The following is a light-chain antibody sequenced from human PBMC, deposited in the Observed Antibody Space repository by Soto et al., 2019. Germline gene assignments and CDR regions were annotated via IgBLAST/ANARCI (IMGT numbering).Light chain of an antibody. CDR3: QQYNNWPQT. CDR1: QSVSSN. V-gene: IGKV3-15*01. CDR2: GAS. J-gene: IGKJ1*01. Sequence: EILMTQSPATLSVSPGERGTLSCMASQSVSSNLAWYQQKPGQAPRLLIYGASTRATGIPARFSGSGSGTEFTLTISSLQSEDFAVYYCQQYNNWPQTFGQGTKVDIK.